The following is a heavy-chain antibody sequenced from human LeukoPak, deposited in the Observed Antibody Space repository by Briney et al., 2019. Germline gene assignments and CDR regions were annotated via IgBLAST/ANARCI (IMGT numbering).Heavy chain of an antibody. V-gene: IGHV3-30*03. D-gene: IGHD5-12*01. CDR1: GFTFSSYG. J-gene: IGHJ4*02. CDR2: ISYDGSNK. Sequence: GRSLRLSCAASGFTFSSYGMHWVRQAPGKGLEWVAVISYDGSNKYYADSVKGRFTISRDNSKNTLYLQMNSLRAEDTAVYYCATLKLATILDYWGQGTLVTVSS. CDR3: ATLKLATILDY.